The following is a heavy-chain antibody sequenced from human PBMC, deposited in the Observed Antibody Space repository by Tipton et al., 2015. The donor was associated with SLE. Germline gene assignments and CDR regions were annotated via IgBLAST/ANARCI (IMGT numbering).Heavy chain of an antibody. D-gene: IGHD2-2*01. CDR2: VSYSGST. J-gene: IGHJ5*02. V-gene: IGHV4-39*07. CDR1: GGPINSNSYF. Sequence: TLSLTCTVSGGPINSNSYFGVWIRQSPGKGLEWIGSVSYSGSTNYNPSLKSRVTISLDTSKNQFSLKLSSVTAADTAVYYCARGTLPCWFDPCGQGTLVTVSS. CDR3: ARGTLPCWFDP.